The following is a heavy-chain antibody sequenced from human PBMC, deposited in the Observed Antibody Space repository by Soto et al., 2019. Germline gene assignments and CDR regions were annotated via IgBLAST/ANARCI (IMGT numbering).Heavy chain of an antibody. Sequence: PGGSLRLSCAASGFTFSSYSMNWVRQAPGKGLEWVSSISSSSSYIYYADSVKGRFTISRDNAKNSLYLQMNSLRAEDTAVYYCARQSVSVSSPYYYYMDVWGKGTTVTVSS. CDR3: ARQSVSVSSPYYYYMDV. D-gene: IGHD6-6*01. CDR2: ISSSSSYI. J-gene: IGHJ6*03. CDR1: GFTFSSYS. V-gene: IGHV3-21*01.